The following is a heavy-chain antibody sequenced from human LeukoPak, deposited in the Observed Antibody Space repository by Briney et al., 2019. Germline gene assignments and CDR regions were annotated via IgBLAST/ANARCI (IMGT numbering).Heavy chain of an antibody. D-gene: IGHD5-12*01. Sequence: GGSLRLSCAASGFTFSSYWTTWVRQAPGKGLEWVANIKQDESEKYYVDSVKGRFTISRDNAKNSLYLQMNSLRAEDTAVYYCARGGLRSSHGDYWGQGTLVSVSS. J-gene: IGHJ4*02. V-gene: IGHV3-7*01. CDR1: GFTFSSYW. CDR3: ARGGLRSSHGDY. CDR2: IKQDESEK.